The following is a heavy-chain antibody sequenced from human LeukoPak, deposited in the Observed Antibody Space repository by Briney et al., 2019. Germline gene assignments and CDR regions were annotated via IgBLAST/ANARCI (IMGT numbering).Heavy chain of an antibody. CDR3: AKDIEYSYGSRFDY. CDR2: ISGSGGST. V-gene: IGHV3-23*01. D-gene: IGHD5-18*01. Sequence: PGGSLRLSCAASGFTFSSYAMSWVRQAPGKGLEWVSAISGSGGSTYYADSVKGRFTISRDNSKNTLYLQMNSLRAEDTAVNYCAKDIEYSYGSRFDYWGQGTLVTVSS. J-gene: IGHJ4*02. CDR1: GFTFSSYA.